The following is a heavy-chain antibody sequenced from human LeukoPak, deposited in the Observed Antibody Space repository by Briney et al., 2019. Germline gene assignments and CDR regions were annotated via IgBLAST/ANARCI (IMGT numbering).Heavy chain of an antibody. J-gene: IGHJ4*02. Sequence: PGGSLRLSCAASGFTFSSYAMSWVRQAPGKGLEWVSAISGSGGSTYYADSVKGRFTISRDNSKNTLYLQMNSLRAEDTAVYYCANHVRGVIYFDYWGQGTLVTVSS. V-gene: IGHV3-23*01. CDR2: ISGSGGST. CDR1: GFTFSSYA. CDR3: ANHVRGVIYFDY. D-gene: IGHD3-10*02.